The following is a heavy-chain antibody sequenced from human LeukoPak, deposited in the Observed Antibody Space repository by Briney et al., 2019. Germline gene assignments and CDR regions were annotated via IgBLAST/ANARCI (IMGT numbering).Heavy chain of an antibody. CDR3: ARDSYCSSTSCLSGDAFDI. Sequence: RASVKVSCKASGYTFTSYGISWVRQAPGQGLEWMGWISAYNGNTNYVQKLQGRVTMTTDTSTSTAYMELRSLRSDDTAVYYCARDSYCSSTSCLSGDAFDIWGQGTMVTVSS. D-gene: IGHD2-2*01. CDR1: GYTFTSYG. J-gene: IGHJ3*02. V-gene: IGHV1-18*01. CDR2: ISAYNGNT.